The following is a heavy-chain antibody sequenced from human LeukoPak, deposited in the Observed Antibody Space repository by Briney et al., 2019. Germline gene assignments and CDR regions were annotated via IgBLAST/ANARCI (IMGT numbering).Heavy chain of an antibody. V-gene: IGHV1-2*02. J-gene: IGHJ6*03. D-gene: IGHD3-22*01. Sequence: ASGKVSCKASGYTFTGYHMHWVRQAPGQGLEWMGYIHPNSGATNYEQKFQGRVTMTRDTPISTASMELSRLRSDDTAVYYCARDWFDDSSGYYYWGTSKHYYYMDVWGKGTTVTISS. CDR3: ARDWFDDSSGYYYWGTSKHYYYMDV. CDR2: IHPNSGAT. CDR1: GYTFTGYH.